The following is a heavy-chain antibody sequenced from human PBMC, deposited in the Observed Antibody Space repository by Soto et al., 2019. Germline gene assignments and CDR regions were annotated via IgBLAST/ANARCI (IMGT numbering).Heavy chain of an antibody. CDR2: ISWNSGSI. V-gene: IGHV3-9*01. CDR3: AKDIGWNSSTIRSFDY. Sequence: EVQLVESGGGLVQPGRSLRLSCAASGFTFDDYAMHWVRQAPGKGLEWVSGISWNSGSIGYADSVKGRFTISRDNAKNSLYLQMNSLRAEDTALYYCAKDIGWNSSTIRSFDYWGQGTLVTVSS. D-gene: IGHD6-13*01. J-gene: IGHJ4*02. CDR1: GFTFDDYA.